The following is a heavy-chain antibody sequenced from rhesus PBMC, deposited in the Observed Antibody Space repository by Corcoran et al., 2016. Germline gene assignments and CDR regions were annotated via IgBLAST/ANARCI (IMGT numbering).Heavy chain of an antibody. CDR2: ICGSSGST. V-gene: IGHV4-76*01. J-gene: IGHJ3*01. D-gene: IGHD3-28*01. CDR3: ARGDGGYYVGAFDF. Sequence: QVQLQESGPGVVKPSETLPLTCAVSGGSISSGYDWSWIRQPPGKGLELIWYICGSSGSTNSNPSLKCRVTSVKDAAKSQFSLKLSSVTAADTAVYYCARGDGGYYVGAFDFWGRGLRVTVSS. CDR1: GGSISSGYD.